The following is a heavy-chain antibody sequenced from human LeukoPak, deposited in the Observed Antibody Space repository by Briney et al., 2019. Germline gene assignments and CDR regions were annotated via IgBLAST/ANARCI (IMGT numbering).Heavy chain of an antibody. J-gene: IGHJ4*02. CDR2: IYYCWST. Sequence: SETLSLTCTVCGDSNSNYYWSWIRGSPGKALEWIGYIYYCWSTNYNTSRKSRVTISVDRSKNRISLKLRSLTAADTAIYYCATSPGIRSTGYWGQGSLVTVSS. CDR1: GDSNSNYY. V-gene: IGHV4-59*08. CDR3: ATSPGIRSTGY. D-gene: IGHD1-14*01.